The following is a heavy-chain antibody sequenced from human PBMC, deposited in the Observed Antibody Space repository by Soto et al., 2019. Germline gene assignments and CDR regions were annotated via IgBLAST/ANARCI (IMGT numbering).Heavy chain of an antibody. J-gene: IGHJ4*02. Sequence: EVQLVESGGGLVKPGGSLRLSCAASGFTFSNAWMSWVRQAPGKGLEWVGLIKTKTDGGTTDYTAPAKGRFTISRDDSENTLYLQMNSLKTEDTAVYYCTTGFDFRGQGTLVTVSS. CDR3: TTGFDF. V-gene: IGHV3-15*01. CDR1: GFTFSNAW. D-gene: IGHD3-3*01. CDR2: IKTKTDGGTT.